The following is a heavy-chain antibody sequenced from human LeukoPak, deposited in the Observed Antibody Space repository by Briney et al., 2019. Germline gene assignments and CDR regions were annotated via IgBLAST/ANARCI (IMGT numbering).Heavy chain of an antibody. CDR2: ISYDGSNK. D-gene: IGHD6-19*01. Sequence: QAGRSLRLSCAASGFTFSSYGMHWVRQAPGKGLEWVAVISYDGSNKYYADSVKGRFTISRDNSKNTLYLQMNSLRAEDTAVYYCAKGSTVAGNRFDPWGQGTLVTVSS. CDR1: GFTFSSYG. CDR3: AKGSTVAGNRFDP. V-gene: IGHV3-30*18. J-gene: IGHJ5*02.